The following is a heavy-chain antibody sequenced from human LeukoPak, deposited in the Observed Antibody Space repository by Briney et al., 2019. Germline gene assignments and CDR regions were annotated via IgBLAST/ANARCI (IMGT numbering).Heavy chain of an antibody. D-gene: IGHD4-23*01. J-gene: IGHJ2*01. CDR3: ATMTSVVTPGWYFDL. CDR2: IIPIIGIA. V-gene: IGHV1-69*05. Sequence: GASVKVSCKTSGGTFSNFAISWVRQAPGQGLEWMGGIIPIIGIANYAQKFPGRVTITTDESTSTAYMELSSLRSEDTAVYYCATMTSVVTPGWYFDLWGRGTLVTVSS. CDR1: GGTFSNFA.